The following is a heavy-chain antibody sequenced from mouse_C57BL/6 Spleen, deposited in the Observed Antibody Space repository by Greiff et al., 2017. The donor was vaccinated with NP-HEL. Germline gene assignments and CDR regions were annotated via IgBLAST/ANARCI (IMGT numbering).Heavy chain of an antibody. CDR1: GFTFSDYG. V-gene: IGHV5-17*01. CDR3: ARPYSSLDSSGLCAY. Sequence: EVQGVESGGGLVKPGGSLKLSCAASGFTFSDYGMHWVRQAPEKGLEWVAYISSGSSTIYYADTVKGRFTISRDTAKNTLFLQMNSLRSEDTAMYYCARPYSSLDSSGLCAYWGQGTLVTVSA. CDR2: ISSGSSTI. D-gene: IGHD3-2*02. J-gene: IGHJ3*01.